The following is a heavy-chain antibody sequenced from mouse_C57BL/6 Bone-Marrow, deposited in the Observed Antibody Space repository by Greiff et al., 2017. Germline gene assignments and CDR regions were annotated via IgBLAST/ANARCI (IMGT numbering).Heavy chain of an antibody. CDR1: GFTFSDYG. CDR2: ISSGSSTI. J-gene: IGHJ1*03. CDR3: ARGTVVATFYWYFDV. Sequence: EVQRVESGGGLVKPGGSLKLSCAASGFTFSDYGMPWVRQAPEKGLEWVAYISSGSSTIYYADTMKGRFTISRANAKNTLFLQMTSLRSEDTAMYYCARGTVVATFYWYFDVWGTGTTVTVSS. V-gene: IGHV5-17*01. D-gene: IGHD1-1*01.